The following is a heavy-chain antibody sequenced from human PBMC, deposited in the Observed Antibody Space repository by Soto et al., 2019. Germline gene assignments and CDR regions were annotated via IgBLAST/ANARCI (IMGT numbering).Heavy chain of an antibody. Sequence: QVQLVQSGAEVKKPESSVKVSCKASGDTFNFYTINWVRQAPGLGLEWMGRFNPILSFSNSALKFQGRVTLTADKSTSTAYMVRSSLRSEDTAIYYCATSFGSGSRAFDYWGQGALVTVSS. CDR2: FNPILSFS. J-gene: IGHJ4*02. CDR1: GDTFNFYT. CDR3: ATSFGSGSRAFDY. V-gene: IGHV1-69*02. D-gene: IGHD3-10*01.